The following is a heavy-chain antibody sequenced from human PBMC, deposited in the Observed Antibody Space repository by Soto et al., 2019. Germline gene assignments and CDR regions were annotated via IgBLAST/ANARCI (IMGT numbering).Heavy chain of an antibody. D-gene: IGHD6-19*01. J-gene: IGHJ5*02. V-gene: IGHV3-30*18. CDR2: ISHDGGAK. CDR3: AKDLYSSDWYNYFDP. Sequence: QVQLVESGGGVVQPGRSLRLSCAASGLSFSTTGMHWVRQAPGKGLEWVAMISHDGGAKYYADSVKGRFTISRDDSKNTLYLQMNSLRPEDTAVYYCAKDLYSSDWYNYFDPWGQGTLVTVSS. CDR1: GLSFSTTG.